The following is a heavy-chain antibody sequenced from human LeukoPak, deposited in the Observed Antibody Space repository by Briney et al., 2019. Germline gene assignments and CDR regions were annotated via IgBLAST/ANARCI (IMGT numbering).Heavy chain of an antibody. V-gene: IGHV4-38-2*02. Sequence: SETLSLTCTVSGYSFSSGYYWGWIRQPPGKGLEWIGSIYHSGSTYYNPSLKSRVTISVDTSKNQFSLKLSSVTAADTAAYYCASVAAAASFDIWRQGTMVTVSS. J-gene: IGHJ3*02. CDR1: GYSFSSGYY. D-gene: IGHD6-13*01. CDR3: ASVAAAASFDI. CDR2: IYHSGST.